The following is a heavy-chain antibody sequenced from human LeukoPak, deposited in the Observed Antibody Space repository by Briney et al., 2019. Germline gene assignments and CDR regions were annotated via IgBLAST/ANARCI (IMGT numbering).Heavy chain of an antibody. CDR2: IYSGGST. D-gene: IGHD4-17*01. Sequence: PGGSLRLSCAASGFTVSSNYMSWVRQAPGKGLEWVSVIYSGGSTYYADSVKGRFTISRDNSKNTLYLQMNSLRAEDTAVYYCARAENGDFFDSGFDYWGQGTLVTVSS. V-gene: IGHV3-53*01. CDR3: ARAENGDFFDSGFDY. CDR1: GFTVSSNY. J-gene: IGHJ4*02.